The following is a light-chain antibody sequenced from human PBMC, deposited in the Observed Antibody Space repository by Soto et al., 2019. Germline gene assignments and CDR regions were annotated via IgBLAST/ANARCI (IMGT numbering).Light chain of an antibody. CDR2: EVN. CDR3: SSYTSGNAYVI. CDR1: SSDVGGYEY. V-gene: IGLV2-14*01. Sequence: QSVLTQPASVSGSPGQSITISCTGTSSDVGGYEYVSWYQQHPGKAPNLLIYEVNNRPSGVSNRFSGSKSGNTASLTISGLQAEDEAQYYCSSYTSGNAYVIFGGGTKVTVL. J-gene: IGLJ2*01.